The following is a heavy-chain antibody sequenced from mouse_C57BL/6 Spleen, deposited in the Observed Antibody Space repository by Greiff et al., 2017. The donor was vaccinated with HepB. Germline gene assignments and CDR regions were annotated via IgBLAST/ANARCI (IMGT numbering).Heavy chain of an antibody. D-gene: IGHD1-1*01. V-gene: IGHV5-4*03. CDR1: GFTFSSYA. Sequence: EVMLVESGGGLVKPGGSLKLSCAASGFTFSSYAMSWVRQTPAKRLEWVATISDGGSYTYYPDNVKGRFTISRDNAKNNLYLQMSHLKSEDTAMYYCARGYYGSSWYFEVWGTGTTVTVSS. CDR2: ISDGGSYT. J-gene: IGHJ1*03. CDR3: ARGYYGSSWYFEV.